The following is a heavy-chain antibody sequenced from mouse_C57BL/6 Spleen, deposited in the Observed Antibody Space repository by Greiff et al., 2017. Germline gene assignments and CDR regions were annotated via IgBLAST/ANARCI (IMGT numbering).Heavy chain of an antibody. CDR3: ARRALTGTWFAY. Sequence: EVQLKESGPGLVKPSQSLSLTCSVTGYSITSGYYWNWIRQFPGNKLEWMGYISYDGSNNYNPSIKNRISITRDTSKNQFFLKLNSVTTEDTATYYCARRALTGTWFAYWGQGTLVTVSA. V-gene: IGHV3-6*01. CDR2: ISYDGSN. D-gene: IGHD4-1*01. CDR1: GYSITSGYY. J-gene: IGHJ3*01.